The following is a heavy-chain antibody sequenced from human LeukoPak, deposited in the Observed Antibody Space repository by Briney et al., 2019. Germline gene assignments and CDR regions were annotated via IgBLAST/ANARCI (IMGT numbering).Heavy chain of an antibody. CDR3: ARVGSNAFDI. Sequence: GGSLILSCAASGFTLSRYDMHWVRQATGKGLEWVSALGTAGDTYYPGSVKGRFTISRENAKNSLYLQMNSLRAGDTAVYYCARVGSNAFDIWGQGTMVTVSS. CDR2: LGTAGDT. J-gene: IGHJ3*02. D-gene: IGHD1-26*01. CDR1: GFTLSRYD. V-gene: IGHV3-13*04.